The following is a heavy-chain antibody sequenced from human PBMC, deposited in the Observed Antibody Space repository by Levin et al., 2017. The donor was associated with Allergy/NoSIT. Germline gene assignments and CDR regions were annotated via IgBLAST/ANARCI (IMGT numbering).Heavy chain of an antibody. D-gene: IGHD2-15*01. CDR1: GGTFSSYA. Sequence: ASVKVSCKASGGTFSSYAISWVRQAPGQGLEWMGGIIPIFGTANYAQKFQGRVTITADKSTSTAYMELSSLRSEDTAVYYCAREERSGGSCANWGQGTLVTVSS. J-gene: IGHJ4*02. CDR3: AREERSGGSCAN. CDR2: IIPIFGTA. V-gene: IGHV1-69*06.